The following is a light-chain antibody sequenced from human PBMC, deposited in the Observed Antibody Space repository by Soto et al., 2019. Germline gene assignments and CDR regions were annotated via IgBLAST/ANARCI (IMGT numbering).Light chain of an antibody. Sequence: QSALTRPASVSGSPGQSVTISCTGASSDIGSSYVSWYQQHPGKAPELMIYGAFNRVSGVSTRFSGSKSGNTASLTISGLQPEDVAHYYRSSYASTASVVFGRGTKVTVL. J-gene: IGLJ2*01. CDR3: SSYASTASVV. V-gene: IGLV2-14*03. CDR1: SSDIGSSY. CDR2: GAF.